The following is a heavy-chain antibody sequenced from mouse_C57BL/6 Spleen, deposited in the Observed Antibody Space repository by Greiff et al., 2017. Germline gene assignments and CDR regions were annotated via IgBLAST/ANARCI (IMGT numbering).Heavy chain of an antibody. V-gene: IGHV1-42*01. CDR2: INPSPGGT. CDR1: GYSFTGYY. D-gene: IGHD2-4*01. J-gene: IGHJ3*01. Sequence: VQLQQPGPELVKPGASVKISCKASGYSFTGYYMNWVKQSPEQSLEWIGEINPSPGGTTYNQKFKAKATLTVDKSSSTAYMQLKSLTSEDSAVYYCARWGYDYGFAYWGQGTLVTVSA. CDR3: ARWGYDYGFAY.